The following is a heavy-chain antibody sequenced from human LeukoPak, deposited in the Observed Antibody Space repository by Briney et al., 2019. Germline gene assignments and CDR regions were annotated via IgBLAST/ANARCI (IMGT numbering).Heavy chain of an antibody. CDR1: AFTFSDYY. D-gene: IGHD3-16*01. Sequence: GGSLRLSCAASAFTFSDYYMSWIRQAPGKGLEWVSYISSSSSYTNYADSVKGRFTISRDNAKNSLYLQMNSLRAEDTAVYYCARHDLMITFGGVTPLDAFDIWGQGTMVTVSS. V-gene: IGHV3-11*06. CDR3: ARHDLMITFGGVTPLDAFDI. CDR2: ISSSSSYT. J-gene: IGHJ3*02.